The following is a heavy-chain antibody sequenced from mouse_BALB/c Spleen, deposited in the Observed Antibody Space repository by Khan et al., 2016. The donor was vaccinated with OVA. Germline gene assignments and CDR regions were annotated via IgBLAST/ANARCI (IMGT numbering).Heavy chain of an antibody. D-gene: IGHD1-2*01. CDR2: ISPGSGDT. J-gene: IGHJ3*01. CDR1: GYTFTDYY. V-gene: IGHV1-77*01. CDR3: ARRNYFGYPFAY. Sequence: QVQLKQSGAELARPGASVKLSCKASGYTFTDYYINWVKQRTGQGLEWIGEISPGSGDTYYNERFKGKATLTADKSSSTAYMQLSSLTSEASAVYICARRNYFGYPFAYWGQGTLVTVSA.